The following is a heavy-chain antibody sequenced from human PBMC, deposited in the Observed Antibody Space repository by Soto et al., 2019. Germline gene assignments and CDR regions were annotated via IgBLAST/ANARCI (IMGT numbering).Heavy chain of an antibody. D-gene: IGHD6-6*01. J-gene: IGHJ4*02. CDR3: ASLTEYSSSSTSFDY. CDR2: IVVGSGNT. Sequence: SVKVSCKASGFTFVSSAVQWVRQARGQRLEWIGWIVVGSGNTNYAQKFQERVTITRDMSTSTAYMEMSSLTSEDTGVYYCASLTEYSSSSTSFDYWGQGTLVTVSS. V-gene: IGHV1-58*01. CDR1: GFTFVSSA.